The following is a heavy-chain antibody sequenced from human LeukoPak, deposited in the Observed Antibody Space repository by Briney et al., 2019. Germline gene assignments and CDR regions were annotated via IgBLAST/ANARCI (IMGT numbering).Heavy chain of an antibody. J-gene: IGHJ4*02. V-gene: IGHV3-33*08. CDR3: AREWYSGSYLDY. Sequence: PGRSLRLSCAASGFTFSSYGMHWVRQAPGKGLEWVAVIWYDGSNKYYADSVKGRFTISRDNSKNTLYLQMNSLRAEDTAVYYCAREWYSGSYLDYWGQGTLVTVSS. CDR2: IWYDGSNK. CDR1: GFTFSSYG. D-gene: IGHD1-26*01.